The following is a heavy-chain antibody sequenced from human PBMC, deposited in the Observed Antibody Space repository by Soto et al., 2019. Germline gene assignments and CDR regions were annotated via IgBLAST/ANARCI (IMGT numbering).Heavy chain of an antibody. V-gene: IGHV3-21*01. CDR3: ARDGSSSWQGLYYFDY. CDR1: GFTFTSHS. CDR2: ISSSSSHI. Sequence: GSLSLSCAASGFTFTSHSMNWVRQSPGKGLEWVSSISSSSSHIYYADSVKGRFTVSRDNAKNSLYLQMSNLRAEDTAVYYCARDGSSSWQGLYYFDYWGQGSLVTVSS. J-gene: IGHJ4*02. D-gene: IGHD6-13*01.